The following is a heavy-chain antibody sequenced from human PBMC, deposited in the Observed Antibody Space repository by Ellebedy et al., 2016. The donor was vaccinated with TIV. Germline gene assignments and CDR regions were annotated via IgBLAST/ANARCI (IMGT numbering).Heavy chain of an antibody. CDR3: AREISYYYGMDV. V-gene: IGHV4-30-4*01. CDR2: IYYSGST. CDR1: GGSISSGDYY. J-gene: IGHJ6*02. Sequence: MPSETLSLTCTVSGGSISSGDYYWSWIRQPPGKGLEWIGYIYYSGSTYYNPSLKSRVTISVDTSKNQFSLKLSSVTAAGTAVFYCAREISYYYGMDVWGQGTTVTVSS. D-gene: IGHD3-3*01.